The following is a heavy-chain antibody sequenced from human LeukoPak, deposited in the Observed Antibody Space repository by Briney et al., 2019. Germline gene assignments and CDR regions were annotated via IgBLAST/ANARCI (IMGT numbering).Heavy chain of an antibody. CDR3: ARGGSYYYDSSGYFH. J-gene: IGHJ4*02. CDR1: GYTFTSYD. CDR2: MNPNSGNT. D-gene: IGHD3-22*01. Sequence: VASVKVSCKASGYTFTSYDINWVRQATGQGLEWMGWMNPNSGNTGYAQKFQGRVTMTRNTSISTAYMELSSLRSEDTAVYYCARGGSYYYDSSGYFHWGQGTLVTVSS. V-gene: IGHV1-8*02.